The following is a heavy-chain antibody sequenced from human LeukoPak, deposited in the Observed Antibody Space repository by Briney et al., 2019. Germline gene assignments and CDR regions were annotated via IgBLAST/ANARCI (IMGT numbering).Heavy chain of an antibody. D-gene: IGHD1-7*01. CDR1: GFTFSSYS. J-gene: IGHJ4*02. Sequence: PGGSLRLSCAASGFTFSSYSMNWVRQAPGKGLEWVSSISSSSTYIYYADSVKGRFTVSRDNAKNSLYLQMNSLRAEDTAVYYCARDPTGTTYFDYWGQGTLVTVSS. CDR3: ARDPTGTTYFDY. V-gene: IGHV3-21*01. CDR2: ISSSSTYI.